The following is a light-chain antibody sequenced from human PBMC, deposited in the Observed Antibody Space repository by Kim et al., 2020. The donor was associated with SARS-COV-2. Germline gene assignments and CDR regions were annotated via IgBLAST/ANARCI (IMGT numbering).Light chain of an antibody. CDR1: SGDVASYNL. CDR2: EGS. J-gene: IGLJ2*01. Sequence: GQSFTISCTGTSGDVASYNLESWYQRPAGKAPTVMFYEGSRRPSGLSRLFSGSECGNTAALTTSGRQEEDEADDYCCSYAGSSTLVFGGGTQLTVL. V-gene: IGLV2-23*01. CDR3: CSYAGSSTLV.